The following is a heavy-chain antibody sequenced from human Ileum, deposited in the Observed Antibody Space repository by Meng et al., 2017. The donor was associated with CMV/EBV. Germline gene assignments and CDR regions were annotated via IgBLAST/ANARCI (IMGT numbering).Heavy chain of an antibody. CDR3: ARVPLHDVAF. D-gene: IGHD3-3*01. CDR2: ISSDGRTT. CDR1: GFSLTNYW. J-gene: IGHJ4*02. V-gene: IGHV3-74*03. Sequence: GGSLRLSCAASGFSLTNYWMHWVRQVPGKGLEWLSRISSDGRTTTYADSVKGRFTTYRDNAKNMLFLYMSSLGAEDTAVYFCARVPLHDVAFWGQGILVNSSS.